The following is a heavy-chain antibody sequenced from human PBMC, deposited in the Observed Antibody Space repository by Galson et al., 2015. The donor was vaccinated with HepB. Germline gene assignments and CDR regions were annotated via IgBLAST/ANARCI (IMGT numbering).Heavy chain of an antibody. CDR2: ISSSSSYI. CDR1: GFTFSSYS. V-gene: IGHV3-21*01. Sequence: SLRLSCAASGFTFSSYSMNWVRQAPGKGLEWVSSISSSSSYIYYADSVKGRFTISRDNANNSLYLQMNSLRAEDTAVYYCASLPQAGRYYDSQRCVWGKGTTVTVSS. J-gene: IGHJ6*04. CDR3: ASLPQAGRYYDSQRCV. D-gene: IGHD3-3*01.